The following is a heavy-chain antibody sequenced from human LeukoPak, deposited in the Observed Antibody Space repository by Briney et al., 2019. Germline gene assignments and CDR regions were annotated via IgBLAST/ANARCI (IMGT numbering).Heavy chain of an antibody. V-gene: IGHV3-7*01. J-gene: IGHJ6*02. Sequence: PGGSLGLSCAASGFIFSNYVMGWVRQAPGKGLEWVANIKQDGSEKYSVDSVKGRFTISRDNAKNSLYLQMNSLRAEDTAVYYCARYCGGDCFGMDVWGQGTTVTVSS. CDR3: ARYCGGDCFGMDV. CDR1: GFIFSNYV. D-gene: IGHD2-21*01. CDR2: IKQDGSEK.